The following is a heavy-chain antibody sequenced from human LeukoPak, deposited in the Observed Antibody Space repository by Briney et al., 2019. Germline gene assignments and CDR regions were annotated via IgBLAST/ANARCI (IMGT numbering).Heavy chain of an antibody. V-gene: IGHV3-33*01. Sequence: GGSLRLSCAASGFNFSSYGMHWVRQAPGKGLEWVAFIWYDGSNKYYADSVKGRFTISRDNSKNTLYLQMNSLGAEDTAVYYCARTNTMVRGVIIEPLDYWGQGTLVTVSS. CDR2: IWYDGSNK. CDR3: ARTNTMVRGVIIEPLDY. D-gene: IGHD3-10*01. J-gene: IGHJ4*02. CDR1: GFNFSSYG.